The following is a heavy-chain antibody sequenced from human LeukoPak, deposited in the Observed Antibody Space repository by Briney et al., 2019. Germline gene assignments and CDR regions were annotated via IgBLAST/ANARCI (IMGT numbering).Heavy chain of an antibody. CDR2: ISSSGSSI. J-gene: IGHJ3*02. CDR3: ARVGYCSSTTCYEGAFDI. Sequence: GGSLRLSCAASGFTFSSYEMNWVRQAPGKGLEWVSYISSSGSSIYYADSVKGRFTISRDNAKNSLYLQMNSPRDEDTAVYYCARVGYCSSTTCYEGAFDIWGQGTMVTVSS. V-gene: IGHV3-48*03. D-gene: IGHD2-2*01. CDR1: GFTFSSYE.